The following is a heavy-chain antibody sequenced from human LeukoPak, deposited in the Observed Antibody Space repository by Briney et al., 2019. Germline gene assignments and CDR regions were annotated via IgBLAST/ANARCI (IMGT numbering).Heavy chain of an antibody. D-gene: IGHD4-11*01. CDR3: ARDRRVVTNMHYYYGMDV. CDR2: IYYSGST. Sequence: PSQTLSLTCTVSGVSISSGGYYWSWIRQHPGKGLEWIGYIYYSGSTYYNPSLKSRVTISVDTSKNQFSLKLSSVTAADTAVYYCARDRRVVTNMHYYYGMDVWGQGTTVTVSS. V-gene: IGHV4-31*03. CDR1: GVSISSGGYY. J-gene: IGHJ6*02.